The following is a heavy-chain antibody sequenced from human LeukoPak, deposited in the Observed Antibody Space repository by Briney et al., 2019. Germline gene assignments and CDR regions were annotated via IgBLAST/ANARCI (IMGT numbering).Heavy chain of an antibody. CDR3: AREVPGGSSWFDY. V-gene: IGHV3-7*01. J-gene: IGHJ4*02. Sequence: PGGSLRLSCAASGFTFSYHWMTWVRQAPGKGLEWVANIKNDGTVKNYVDSVKGRFTISRDNAKNSLYLQMHNLRAEDTAVFYCAREVPGGSSWFDYWGQGTLVTVSS. D-gene: IGHD6-13*01. CDR2: IKNDGTVK. CDR1: GFTFSYHW.